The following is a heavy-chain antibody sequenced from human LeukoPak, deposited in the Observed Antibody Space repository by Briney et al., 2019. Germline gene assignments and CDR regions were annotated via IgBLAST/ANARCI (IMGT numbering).Heavy chain of an antibody. J-gene: IGHJ2*01. CDR2: IVVGSGNT. CDR1: GYTFTGFW. D-gene: IGHD3-3*01. CDR3: AAPSHYDFWSGYNYWYFDL. V-gene: IGHV1-58*02. Sequence: KISCQASGYTFTGFWIGWVRQMPGKGLEWIGWIVVGSGNTNYAQKFQERVTITRDMSTSTAYMELSSLRSEDTAVYYCAAPSHYDFWSGYNYWYFDLWGRGTLVTVSS.